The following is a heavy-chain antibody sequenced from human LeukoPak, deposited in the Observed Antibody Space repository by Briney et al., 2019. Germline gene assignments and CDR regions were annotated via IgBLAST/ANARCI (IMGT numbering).Heavy chain of an antibody. Sequence: ASVKVSCKASGYTFTSYYMHWVRQAPGQGLEWMGIINPSGGSTSYAQKFQGRVTMTRDTSTSTVYMELSSLRSEDTAVYYCARSSSIAVAGTPDAFDIWGQGTMVTVSS. D-gene: IGHD6-19*01. CDR2: INPSGGST. V-gene: IGHV1-46*01. CDR3: ARSSSIAVAGTPDAFDI. CDR1: GYTFTSYY. J-gene: IGHJ3*02.